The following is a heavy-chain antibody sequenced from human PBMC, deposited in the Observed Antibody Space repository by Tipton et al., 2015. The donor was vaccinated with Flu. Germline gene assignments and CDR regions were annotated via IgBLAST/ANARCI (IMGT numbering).Heavy chain of an antibody. CDR2: IYHSGTT. Sequence: TLSLICSVSGYSIRSAYYWGWVRRPPGKGLEWIGTIYHSGTTYYNPSLKSRLTISVDTSKNQFSLRLSSVTAADTAVYYCARHTGDSVRGVIDYWGQGTLVTVSS. D-gene: IGHD3-10*02. J-gene: IGHJ4*02. CDR3: ARHTGDSVRGVIDY. V-gene: IGHV4-38-2*01. CDR1: GYSIRSAYY.